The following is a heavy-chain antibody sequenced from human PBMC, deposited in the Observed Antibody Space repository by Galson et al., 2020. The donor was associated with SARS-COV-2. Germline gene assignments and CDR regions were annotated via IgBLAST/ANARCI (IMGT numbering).Heavy chain of an antibody. V-gene: IGHV4-31*03. Sequence: ETSETLSLTCNVSGGSISSEGYYWGWIRQHPGKGLEWIAYIYFTGSSYYNPSLKSRVTISVDTSKNQFSLRLNSVTAADTAVYYCARDNRLAAGKGGAFYIGGPGTMVTVSA. J-gene: IGHJ3*02. CDR1: GGSISSEGYY. D-gene: IGHD6-13*01. CDR3: ARDNRLAAGKGGAFYI. CDR2: IYFTGSS.